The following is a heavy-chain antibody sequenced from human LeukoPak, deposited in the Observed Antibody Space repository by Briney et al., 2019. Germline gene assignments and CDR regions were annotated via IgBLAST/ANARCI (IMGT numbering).Heavy chain of an antibody. V-gene: IGHV1-8*01. Sequence: ASVKVSYKASGYTFTSYDINWVRQATGQGLEWMGWMNPNSGNTGYAQKFQGRVTMTRNTSISTAYMELSSLRSEDTAVYYCARGGRHYYDSSGYRGVDYWGQGTLVTVSS. CDR2: MNPNSGNT. J-gene: IGHJ4*02. D-gene: IGHD3-22*01. CDR3: ARGGRHYYDSSGYRGVDY. CDR1: GYTFTSYD.